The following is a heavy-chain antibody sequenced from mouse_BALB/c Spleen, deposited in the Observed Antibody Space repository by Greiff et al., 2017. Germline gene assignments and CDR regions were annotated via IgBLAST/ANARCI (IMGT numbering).Heavy chain of an antibody. CDR1: GYTFTSYY. J-gene: IGHJ4*01. CDR3: TRDGYDGYYYAMDY. CDR2: INPSNGGT. D-gene: IGHD2-2*01. Sequence: QVQLKQPGAELVKPGASVKLSCKASGYTFTSYYMYWVKQRPGQGLEWIGGINPSNGGTNFNEKFKSKATLTVDKSSSTAYMQLSSLTSEDSAVYYCTRDGYDGYYYAMDYWGQGTSVTVSS. V-gene: IGHV1S81*02.